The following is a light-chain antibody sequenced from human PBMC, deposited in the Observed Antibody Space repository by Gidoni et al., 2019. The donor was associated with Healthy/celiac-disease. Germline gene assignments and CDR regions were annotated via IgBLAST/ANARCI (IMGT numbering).Light chain of an antibody. CDR1: QSISSY. CDR3: QQSYSTPPT. Sequence: DSKMTQSPSSLSASVGDRVTITCRASQSISSYLNWYQQKPGKAPKLLIYAASSLQSGVPSRFRGSGSGTDFTLTISSLQPEDFATYYCQQSYSTPPTFGQGTKVEIK. CDR2: AAS. V-gene: IGKV1-39*01. J-gene: IGKJ1*01.